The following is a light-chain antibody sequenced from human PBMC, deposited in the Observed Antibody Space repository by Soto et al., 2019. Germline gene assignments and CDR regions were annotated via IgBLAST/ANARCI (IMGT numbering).Light chain of an antibody. CDR3: QQYNDWPPMYT. V-gene: IGKV3-15*01. CDR2: GAS. Sequence: EIVMTQSPATLSVSPGERATLSCRASQSVSSNLAWYQQKPGQAPTLLIYGASTRATGIPARFSGSGSGTEFTLTISSLQSEDFALYYCQQYNDWPPMYTFGPGTKVDIK. J-gene: IGKJ2*01. CDR1: QSVSSN.